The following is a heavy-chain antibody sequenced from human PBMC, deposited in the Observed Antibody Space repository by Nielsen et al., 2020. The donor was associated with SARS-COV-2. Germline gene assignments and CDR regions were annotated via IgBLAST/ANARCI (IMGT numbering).Heavy chain of an antibody. CDR2: VSSSGGST. V-gene: IGHV3-23*01. CDR3: ARDGVVRGDALDL. J-gene: IGHJ3*01. D-gene: IGHD3-10*01. Sequence: GGSLRLSCAASGFTFSSYWMSWVRRAPGRGLQWVTGVSSSGGSTYYTDSVKGRFSISRDNSKNTLFLLMHSLRVEDTAVYYCARDGVVRGDALDLWGQGTMVTVSS. CDR1: GFTFSSYW.